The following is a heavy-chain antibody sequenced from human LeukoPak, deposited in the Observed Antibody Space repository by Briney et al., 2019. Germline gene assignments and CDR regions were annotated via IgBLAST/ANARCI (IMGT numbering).Heavy chain of an antibody. Sequence: GGSLRLSCAASGFTFSSHLMHWVRQAPGKGLVWVSRISSDGTYTNYADSVKGRFTISRDNAKISLYLQMNSLRVEDTAVYYCAKDQGGHYWEYGMNVWGQGTTVTVSS. CDR1: GFTFSSHL. D-gene: IGHD3-22*01. CDR2: ISSDGTYT. CDR3: AKDQGGHYWEYGMNV. J-gene: IGHJ6*02. V-gene: IGHV3-74*01.